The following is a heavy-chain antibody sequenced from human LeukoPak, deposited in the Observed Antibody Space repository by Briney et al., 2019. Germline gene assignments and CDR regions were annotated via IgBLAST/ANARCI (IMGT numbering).Heavy chain of an antibody. D-gene: IGHD3-16*02. CDR1: EITLRNSA. J-gene: IGHJ3*02. CDR3: AEGPHYDYVWGSYRYSSSTDAFDI. Sequence: GGPLRLSCAVPEITLRNSAISGFLKAPGKGLKRAAGISGVAGGTTYADSVKGRFTISRDNSKNTLYLQMNSLRAEDTAVYYCAEGPHYDYVWGSYRYSSSTDAFDIWGQGTMVTVSS. V-gene: IGHV3-23*01. CDR2: ISGVAGGT.